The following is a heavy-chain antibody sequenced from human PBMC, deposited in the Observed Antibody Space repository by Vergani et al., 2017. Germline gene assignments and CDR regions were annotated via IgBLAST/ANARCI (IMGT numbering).Heavy chain of an antibody. CDR1: GDSVSSNSAA. J-gene: IGHJ6*03. V-gene: IGHV6-1*01. D-gene: IGHD2-2*01. Sequence: QVQLQQSGPGLVKPSQTLSLTCAISGDSVSSNSAAWNWIRQSPSRGLEWLGRTYYRSKWYNDYAVSVKSRITINPDTSKNQFSLQLNSVTPEDTAVYYCARDLYCSSTSCYDYYYYYYMDVWGKGTTVTVSS. CDR2: TYYRSKWYN. CDR3: ARDLYCSSTSCYDYYYYYYMDV.